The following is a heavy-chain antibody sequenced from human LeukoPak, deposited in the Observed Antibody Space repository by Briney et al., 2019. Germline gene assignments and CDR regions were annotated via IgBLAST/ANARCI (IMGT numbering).Heavy chain of an antibody. J-gene: IGHJ6*03. Sequence: GAPVKVSWKVSRDTPTELSMHWVRQAPGKRLEGMGSFDPEDGETIYAQKFQGRVTMTEDKSTDTAYMELSSLRSEDTAVYYCATATHYYYMDVWGKGTTVTVSS. CDR3: ATATHYYYMDV. CDR1: RDTPTELS. CDR2: FDPEDGET. V-gene: IGHV1-24*01.